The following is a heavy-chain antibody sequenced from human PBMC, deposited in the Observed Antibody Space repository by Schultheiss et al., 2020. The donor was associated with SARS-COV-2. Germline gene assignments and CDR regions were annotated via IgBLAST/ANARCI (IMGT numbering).Heavy chain of an antibody. CDR1: GFTFSNAW. D-gene: IGHD2-2*01. CDR3: AKDASDIVVVPHFDY. Sequence: GGSLRLSCAASGFTFSNAWMNWVRQAPGKGLEYVSAISSNGGSTYYADSVKGRFTISRDNSKNTLYLQMNSLRAEDTAVYYCAKDASDIVVVPHFDYWGQGTLVTVSS. CDR2: ISSNGGST. J-gene: IGHJ4*02. V-gene: IGHV3-64*04.